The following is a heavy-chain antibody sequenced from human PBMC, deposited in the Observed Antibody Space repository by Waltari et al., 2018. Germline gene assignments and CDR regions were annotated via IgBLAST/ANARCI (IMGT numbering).Heavy chain of an antibody. V-gene: IGHV4-59*01. D-gene: IGHD3-3*01. Sequence: QVQLQESGPGLVKPSETLSLTCTVSGGSISSYYWSWIRQPPGKGLEWIGYIYYSGSTNYNPSRKSRGTIAVDTSKNQFSLKLSSVTAADTAVYYCARTYYDFWSGSSEAYYYYMDVWGKGTTVTISS. J-gene: IGHJ6*03. CDR3: ARTYYDFWSGSSEAYYYYMDV. CDR2: IYYSGST. CDR1: GGSISSYY.